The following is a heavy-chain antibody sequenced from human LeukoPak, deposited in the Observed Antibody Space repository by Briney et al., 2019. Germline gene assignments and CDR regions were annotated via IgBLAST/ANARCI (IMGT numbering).Heavy chain of an antibody. V-gene: IGHV3-23*01. CDR2: ISASGGVT. CDR1: GFIVSSNY. D-gene: IGHD2-21*01. Sequence: GGSLRLSCAASGFIVSSNYMSWVRQVPGKGLEWVSSISASGGVTHYADSVKGRFTISRDNSKNTLYLQRSSLRAEDTAVYYCARGRATYCFDYWGQGTLVTVSS. J-gene: IGHJ4*02. CDR3: ARGRATYCFDY.